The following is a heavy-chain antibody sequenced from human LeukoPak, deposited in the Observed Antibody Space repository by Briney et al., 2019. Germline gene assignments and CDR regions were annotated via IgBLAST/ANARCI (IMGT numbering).Heavy chain of an antibody. CDR3: ARMYSGSYYFTYYFDY. CDR2: ISSSSSTI. CDR1: GFTFSSYS. J-gene: IGHJ4*02. Sequence: GGSLRLSCAASGFTFSSYSMNCVRQAPGKGLEWVSYISSSSSTIYYADSVKGRFTISRDNAKNSLYLQMNSLRAEDTAVYYCARMYSGSYYFTYYFDYWGQGTLVTVSS. D-gene: IGHD1-26*01. V-gene: IGHV3-48*01.